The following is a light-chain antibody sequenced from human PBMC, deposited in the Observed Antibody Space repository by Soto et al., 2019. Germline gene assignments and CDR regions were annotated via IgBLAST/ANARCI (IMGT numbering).Light chain of an antibody. CDR2: GSS. CDR3: QQYYIYAT. Sequence: DIQMTQSPSTLSASVGDRVTITCRASQTISNYLTWYQQRPGKAPKLLIYGSSILQNGVPSRFSGSGSGTEFTLTISSLQPDDFATYYCQQYYIYATFGQGTRVEI. CDR1: QTISNY. V-gene: IGKV1-5*03. J-gene: IGKJ1*01.